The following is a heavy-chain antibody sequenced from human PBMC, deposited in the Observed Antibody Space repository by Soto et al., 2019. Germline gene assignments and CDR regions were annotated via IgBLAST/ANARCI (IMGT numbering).Heavy chain of an antibody. J-gene: IGHJ6*02. V-gene: IGHV3-15*07. CDR2: IKSKTDGGTT. CDR3: TTHGWLSYYYYYYGMDV. Sequence: EVQLVESGGGLVKPGGSLRLSCAASGFTFSNAWMNWVRQAPGKWLEWVGRIKSKTDGGTTDYAAPVKGRFTISRDDSKDTLYLQMNSLKTEDTAVYYCTTHGWLSYYYYYYGMDVWGQGTTVTVSS. CDR1: GFTFSNAW. D-gene: IGHD3-22*01.